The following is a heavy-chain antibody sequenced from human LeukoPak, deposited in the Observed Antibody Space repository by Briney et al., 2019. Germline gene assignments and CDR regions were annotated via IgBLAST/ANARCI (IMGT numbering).Heavy chain of an antibody. J-gene: IGHJ1*01. CDR1: GYTFTSYG. CDR2: ISAYNGNT. CDR3: ARDRALVAYYDFWSGSFQH. D-gene: IGHD3-3*01. V-gene: IGHV1-18*01. Sequence: ASVKVSCKASGYTFTSYGISWVRPAPGQGLEWMGWISAYNGNTNYAQKLQGRVTMTTDTSTSTAYMELRSLRSDDTAVYYCARDRALVAYYDFWSGSFQHWGQGTLVTVSS.